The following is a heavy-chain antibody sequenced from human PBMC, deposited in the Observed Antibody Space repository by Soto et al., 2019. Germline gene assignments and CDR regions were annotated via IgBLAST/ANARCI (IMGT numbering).Heavy chain of an antibody. CDR3: WGDLAADY. CDR1: GYSFTSYA. V-gene: IGHV1-3*01. J-gene: IGHJ4*02. Sequence: QVQLVQSGAEVKKPGASVKVSCKASGYSFTSYAMHWVRQAPGQRLEWMGWINAGNGNTKYSQKFQGRVTITRDTSASTAYMELSRLRSEDTAVYYWWGDLAADYWGQGTLVTVSS. D-gene: IGHD3-16*01. CDR2: INAGNGNT.